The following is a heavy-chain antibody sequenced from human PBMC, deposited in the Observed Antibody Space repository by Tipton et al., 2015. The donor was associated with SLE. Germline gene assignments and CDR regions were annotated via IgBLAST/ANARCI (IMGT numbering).Heavy chain of an antibody. V-gene: IGHV3-23*03. CDR2: IYSAGTTT. J-gene: IGHJ4*02. CDR3: AKLGLGVVIDY. Sequence: SLRLSCVASGFAFSSYAMSWVRQAPGKGLEWVSFIYSAGTTTYYADSVKGRFTISRDNSKNTLYLQMNSLRDEDTAVYYCAKLGLGVVIDYWGQGTLVTVSS. CDR1: GFAFSSYA. D-gene: IGHD3-3*01.